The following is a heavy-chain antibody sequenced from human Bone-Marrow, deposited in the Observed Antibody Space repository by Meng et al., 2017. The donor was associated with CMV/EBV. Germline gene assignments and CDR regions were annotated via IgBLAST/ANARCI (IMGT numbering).Heavy chain of an antibody. D-gene: IGHD2-2*01. CDR3: ARDRGPYQLLIHFDY. V-gene: IGHV1-69*01. CDR2: IIPIFGTA. CDR1: GGTFSSYA. J-gene: IGHJ4*02. Sequence: VQLVQAGAAGKKPGSSVKVSCKASGGTFSSYAISWVRQAPGQGLEWMGGIIPIFGTANYAQKFQGRVTITADESTSTAYMELSSLRSEDTAVYYCARDRGPYQLLIHFDYWGQGTLVTVSS.